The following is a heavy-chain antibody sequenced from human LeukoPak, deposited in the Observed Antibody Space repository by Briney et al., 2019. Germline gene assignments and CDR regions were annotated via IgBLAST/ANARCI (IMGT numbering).Heavy chain of an antibody. J-gene: IGHJ4*02. Sequence: GGSLRLSCAASGFALSSYGMYWVRQTPDKGLEWVAYSRRDGTYVNYADSVKGRFIISRDNSENTLGLQMNSLRVEDTALYYCASGGPTRGTLASWGQGTLVPVSS. V-gene: IGHV3-30*02. CDR3: ASGGPTRGTLAS. CDR1: GFALSSYG. CDR2: SRRDGTYV. D-gene: IGHD1-26*01.